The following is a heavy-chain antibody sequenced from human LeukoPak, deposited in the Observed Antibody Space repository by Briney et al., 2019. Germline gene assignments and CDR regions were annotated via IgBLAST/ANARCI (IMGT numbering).Heavy chain of an antibody. D-gene: IGHD5-24*01. CDR2: TYSGGST. CDR3: ASNSYNSANWFDP. CDR1: GFTFSSSW. J-gene: IGHJ5*02. V-gene: IGHV3-53*01. Sequence: GGSLRLSCAVSGFTFSSSWMHWVRQAPGKGLVWVSVTYSGGSTSYADSVKGRFTISRDNSKNTLYLQMNSLSVEDTAVYYCASNSYNSANWFDPWGQGTLVTVSS.